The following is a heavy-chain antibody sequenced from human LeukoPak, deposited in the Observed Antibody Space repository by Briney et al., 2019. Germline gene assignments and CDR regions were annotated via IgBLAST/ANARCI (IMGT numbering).Heavy chain of an antibody. CDR1: GGTFSSYA. V-gene: IGHV1-69*13. CDR2: IIPIFGTA. D-gene: IGHD2-15*01. CDR3: ARPTGYCSGGSCYEPYYYYGMDV. J-gene: IGHJ6*04. Sequence: GASVKVSCKASGGTFSSYAIRWVRQAPGQGLEWMGGIIPIFGTANYAQKFQGRVTITADESTSTAYMELSSLRSEDTAVYYCARPTGYCSGGSCYEPYYYYGMDVWGKGTTVTVSS.